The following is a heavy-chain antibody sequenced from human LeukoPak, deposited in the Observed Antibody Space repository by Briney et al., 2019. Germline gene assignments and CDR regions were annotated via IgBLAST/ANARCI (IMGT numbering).Heavy chain of an antibody. CDR2: IYSGGST. J-gene: IGHJ5*02. D-gene: IGHD3-3*01. V-gene: IGHV3-53*01. CDR3: ARDRGGYYYSGWFDP. Sequence: PGGSLSLSRAASGFTVSSNYMSWVRQAPGKGLEWVSVIYSGGSTYYADSVKRGFTISRDNSKNTLYLQMNSLRAEDTAVYYCARDRGGYYYSGWFDPWGQGTLVTVSS. CDR1: GFTVSSNY.